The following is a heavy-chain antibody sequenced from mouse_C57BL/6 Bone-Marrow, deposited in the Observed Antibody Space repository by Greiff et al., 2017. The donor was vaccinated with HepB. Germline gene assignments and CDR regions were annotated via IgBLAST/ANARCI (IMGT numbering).Heavy chain of an antibody. D-gene: IGHD2-2*01. J-gene: IGHJ4*01. CDR1: GYTFTSYW. CDR3: ARDYGYEVGYYYAMDY. Sequence: VQLQQPGAELVRPGTSVKLSCKASGYTFTSYWMHWVKQRPGQGLEWIGVIDPSDSYTNYNQKFKGKATLTVDTSSSTAYMQLSSLTSEDSAVYYCARDYGYEVGYYYAMDYWGQGTSVTVSS. V-gene: IGHV1-59*01. CDR2: IDPSDSYT.